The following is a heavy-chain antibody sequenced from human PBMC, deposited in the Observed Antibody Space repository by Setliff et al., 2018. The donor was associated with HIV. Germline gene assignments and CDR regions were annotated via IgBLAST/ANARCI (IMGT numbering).Heavy chain of an antibody. CDR1: GGTFSNYA. CDR2: IIPIFGST. Sequence: SVKVSCKASGGTFSNYAISWVRQAPGQGLEWMGGIIPIFGSTKYAQKSQGRVTITADESTSTADMELSSLRSEDTAVYYCARDDHYYDSGSYYSDWYFDLWGRGTLVTVSS. CDR3: ARDDHYYDSGSYYSDWYFDL. V-gene: IGHV1-69*13. J-gene: IGHJ2*01. D-gene: IGHD3-10*01.